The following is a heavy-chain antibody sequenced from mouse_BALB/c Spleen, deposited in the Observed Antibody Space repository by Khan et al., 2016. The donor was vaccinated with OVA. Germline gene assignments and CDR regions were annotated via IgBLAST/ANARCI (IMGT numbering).Heavy chain of an antibody. Sequence: DLVKPGASVKLSCKASGYTFTTYWINWIKQRPGQGLEWIGRIATGSGTTYYNEMFKGKATLTVDTSSSPADIQLSSLSSEDSAVYFCAREGIYYGYEKGAWFAYWGQGTLVTVSA. V-gene: IGHV1S41*01. J-gene: IGHJ3*01. CDR2: IATGSGTT. CDR3: AREGIYYGYEKGAWFAY. D-gene: IGHD2-2*01. CDR1: GYTFTTYW.